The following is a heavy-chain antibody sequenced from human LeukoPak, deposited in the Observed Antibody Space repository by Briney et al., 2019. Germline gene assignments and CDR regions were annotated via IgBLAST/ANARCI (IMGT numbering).Heavy chain of an antibody. J-gene: IGHJ3*02. CDR2: IKSKTFGGTT. Sequence: GGSLRLSCAASGFTFSNAWMSWVRQAPGKGLEWVGRIKSKTFGGTTDYAAPVKGRFTISRDNAKNTLYLQMNSLRAEDTAVYYCARVVYYYDSSGYPGAFDIWGQGTMVTVSS. CDR3: ARVVYYYDSSGYPGAFDI. D-gene: IGHD3-22*01. V-gene: IGHV3-15*05. CDR1: GFTFSNAW.